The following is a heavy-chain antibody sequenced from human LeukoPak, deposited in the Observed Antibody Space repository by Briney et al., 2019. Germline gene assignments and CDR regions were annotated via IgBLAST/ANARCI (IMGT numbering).Heavy chain of an antibody. V-gene: IGHV3-23*01. CDR1: GFTFSSYA. Sequence: GGSLRLSCAASGFTFSSYAMSWVRQAPGKGLEWVSAISGSGGSTYYADSVKGRFTISRDNSKNTLYLQMNSLRAEDTAVYYCAKDQYYYDSSGPIDYWGQGTLVTVSS. J-gene: IGHJ4*02. CDR3: AKDQYYYDSSGPIDY. D-gene: IGHD3-22*01. CDR2: ISGSGGST.